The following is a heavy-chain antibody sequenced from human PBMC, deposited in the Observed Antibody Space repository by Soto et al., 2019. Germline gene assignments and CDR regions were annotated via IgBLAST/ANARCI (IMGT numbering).Heavy chain of an antibody. CDR1: GGSVSSGSYY. Sequence: SETLSLTCTVSGGSVSSGSYYWSWIRQPPGKGLEWIGYIYYSGSTNYNPSLKSRVTISVDTSKNQFSLKLSSVTAADTAVYYCARAVSWELPRYPYYFDYWGQGTLVTVSS. CDR3: ARAVSWELPRYPYYFDY. V-gene: IGHV4-61*01. D-gene: IGHD1-26*01. J-gene: IGHJ4*02. CDR2: IYYSGST.